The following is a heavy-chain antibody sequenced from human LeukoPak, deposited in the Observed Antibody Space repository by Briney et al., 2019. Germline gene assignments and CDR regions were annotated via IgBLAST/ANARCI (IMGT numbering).Heavy chain of an antibody. CDR3: AKDIVLWELNPPHAFDI. D-gene: IGHD1-26*01. CDR1: GFTFDDYA. CDR2: INWHGGST. J-gene: IGHJ3*02. Sequence: GGSLRISCAASGFTFDDYAMHWVRQAPGKGLEWVSLINWHGGSTYYADSVKGRFTISRDNSKNSLYLQMNSLRAEGTALYYCAKDIVLWELNPPHAFDIWGQGTMVTVSS. V-gene: IGHV3-43D*03.